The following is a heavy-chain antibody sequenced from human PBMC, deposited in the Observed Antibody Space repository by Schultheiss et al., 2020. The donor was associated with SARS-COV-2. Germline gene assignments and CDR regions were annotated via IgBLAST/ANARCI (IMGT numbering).Heavy chain of an antibody. J-gene: IGHJ3*02. Sequence: SGPTLVKPTQTLTLTCTFSGFSLSTSGMCVSWIRQPPGKGLEWIGYIYYSGSTNYNPSLKSRVTISVDTSKNQFSLKLSSVTAADTAVYYCARSGIAAAAPGAFDIWGQGTMVTVSS. CDR1: GFSLSTSGMC. D-gene: IGHD6-13*01. CDR3: ARSGIAAAAPGAFDI. V-gene: IGHV4-61*08. CDR2: IYYSGST.